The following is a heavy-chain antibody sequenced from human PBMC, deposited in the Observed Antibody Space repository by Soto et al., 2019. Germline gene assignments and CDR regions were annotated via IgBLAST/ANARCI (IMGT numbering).Heavy chain of an antibody. V-gene: IGHV3-30-3*01. CDR2: ISYDGSNK. J-gene: IGHJ4*02. CDR1: EFNFISHA. D-gene: IGHD3-22*01. CDR3: AHSYYDSGGFPTSDF. Sequence: QRLSYTASEFNFISHAMHWISQETGKGLEWVAVISYDGSNKYYADSVKGRFTISRDNSKNTLYLQMNSLGAEDTAVYFCAHSYYDSGGFPTSDFWGQGNLVTVS.